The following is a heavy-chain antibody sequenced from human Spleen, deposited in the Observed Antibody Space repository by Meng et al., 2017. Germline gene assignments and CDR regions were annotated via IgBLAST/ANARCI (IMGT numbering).Heavy chain of an antibody. D-gene: IGHD3-22*01. J-gene: IGHJ4*02. V-gene: IGHV4-59*12. CDR3: ARAPPYYYDSSGYYRPKYYFDY. Sequence: SETLSLTCTVSGGSISSYYWSWIRQPPGKGLEWIGYIYYSGSTNYNPSLKSRVTISVDTSKNQFSLKLSSVTAADTAVYYCARAPPYYYDSSGYYRPKYYFDYWGQGTLVTVSS. CDR1: GGSISSYY. CDR2: IYYSGST.